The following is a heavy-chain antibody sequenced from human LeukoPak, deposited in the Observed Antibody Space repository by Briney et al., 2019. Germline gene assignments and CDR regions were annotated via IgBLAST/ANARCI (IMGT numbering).Heavy chain of an antibody. J-gene: IGHJ6*04. D-gene: IGHD3-10*02. Sequence: GGSLRLSCAASGFTFSSYDMNWVRQAPGKGLEWVSYISSSGSTIYYADSVKGRFTISRDNAKNSLYLQMNSLRAEDTAVYYCAELGITMIGGVWGKETTVTISS. V-gene: IGHV3-48*03. CDR1: GFTFSSYD. CDR2: ISSSGSTI. CDR3: AELGITMIGGV.